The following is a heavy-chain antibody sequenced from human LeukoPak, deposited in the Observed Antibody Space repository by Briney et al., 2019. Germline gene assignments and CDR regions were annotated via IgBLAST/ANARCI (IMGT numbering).Heavy chain of an antibody. Sequence: GGSLRLSCAASGFTFSSSALCWVRQAPGKGLEWVSAVSGSGDRIDYADSVKGRFTISRDNSKDTLFLQMSSLRAEDTAVYFCATGPPFDNWGQGTLVTVST. CDR1: GFTFSSSA. J-gene: IGHJ4*02. CDR2: VSGSGDRI. CDR3: ATGPPFDN. V-gene: IGHV3-23*01.